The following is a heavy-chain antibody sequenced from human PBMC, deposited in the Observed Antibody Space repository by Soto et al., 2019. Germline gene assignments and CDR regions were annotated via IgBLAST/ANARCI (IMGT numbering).Heavy chain of an antibody. Sequence: EVQLVESGGGLVQPGGSARLSCAASGFTFSNYDMNWVRQAPGQGLEWVSYIISSGGTMSYADSVKGRFTISRDDAKNSLYLLMNSLRVEDTAVYFCARDGSRYYGMDVWGQGTTVTVSS. CDR1: GFTFSNYD. J-gene: IGHJ6*02. V-gene: IGHV3-48*01. CDR2: IISSGGTM. CDR3: ARDGSRYYGMDV.